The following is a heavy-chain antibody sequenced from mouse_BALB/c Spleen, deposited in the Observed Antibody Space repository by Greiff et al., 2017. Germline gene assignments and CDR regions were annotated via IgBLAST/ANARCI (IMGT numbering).Heavy chain of an antibody. V-gene: IGHV14-3*02. D-gene: IGHD2-2*01. CDR3: ARRRGSYYGYLYAMDY. J-gene: IGHJ4*01. CDR1: GFNIKDTY. CDR2: IDPANGNT. Sequence: VQLQQSGAELVKPGASVKLSCTASGFNIKDTYMHWVKQRPEQGLEWIGRIDPANGNTKYDPKFQGKATITADTSSNTAYLQLSSLTSEDTAVYYCARRRGSYYGYLYAMDYWGQGTSVTVSS.